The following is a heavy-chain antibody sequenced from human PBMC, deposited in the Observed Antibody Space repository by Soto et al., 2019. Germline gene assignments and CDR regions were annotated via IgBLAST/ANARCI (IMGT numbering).Heavy chain of an antibody. V-gene: IGHV4-39*01. CDR1: GGSISSSSYY. CDR3: ALNIVVGVAQRKKGSPFDY. Sequence: QLLESGPGLVKPSETLSLTCTVSGGSISSSSYYWGWIRQPPGKGLEWIGSIYYSGSTYYNPSLKSRVTISVDTSKNQLSLKLSSVTAADTAVYYCALNIVVGVAQRKKGSPFDYWGQGTLVTDSS. CDR2: IYYSGST. J-gene: IGHJ4*02. D-gene: IGHD2-15*01.